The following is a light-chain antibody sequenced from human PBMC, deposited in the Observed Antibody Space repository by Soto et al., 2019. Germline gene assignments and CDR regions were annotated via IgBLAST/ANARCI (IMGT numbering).Light chain of an antibody. J-gene: IGKJ1*01. CDR2: GAS. V-gene: IGKV3-20*01. CDR1: QSVSSSY. CDR3: QQYGSSPQGT. Sequence: EIVLTQSPGTLSLSPGERATLSCRASQSVSSSYLAWYQQKPGQAPRLLIYGASSRATGIPDRFSGSGSGTDFTRTISRLEPEDFAVYYCQQYGSSPQGTFGQGTKVEIK.